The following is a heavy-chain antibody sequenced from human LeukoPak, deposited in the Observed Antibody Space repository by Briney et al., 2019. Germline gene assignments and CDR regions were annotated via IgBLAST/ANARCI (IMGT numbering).Heavy chain of an antibody. D-gene: IGHD3-22*01. Sequence: SETLSLTCAVYGGSFSGYYWSWIRQPPGKGLEWIGEINHSGSTNYNPSLKSRVTISVDTSKNHFSLKLSSVTAADTAVYYCARDVYYYDSSHSRAFDIWGQGTTVTVSS. CDR2: INHSGST. V-gene: IGHV4-34*01. CDR1: GGSFSGYY. CDR3: ARDVYYYDSSHSRAFDI. J-gene: IGHJ3*02.